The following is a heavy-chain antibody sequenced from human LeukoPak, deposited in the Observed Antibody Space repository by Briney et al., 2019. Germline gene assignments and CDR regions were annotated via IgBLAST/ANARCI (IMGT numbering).Heavy chain of an antibody. CDR3: ARDLGGRGYSYGPRMVDV. D-gene: IGHD5-18*01. Sequence: PSETLSLTCTVSGGSISSGGYYWSWIRQHPGKGLEWIGYIYYSGSTYYNPSLKSRVTISVDTSKNQFSLKLSSVTAADTAVYYCARDLGGRGYSYGPRMVDVWGQGTTVTVSS. CDR2: IYYSGST. V-gene: IGHV4-31*03. CDR1: GGSISSGGYY. J-gene: IGHJ6*02.